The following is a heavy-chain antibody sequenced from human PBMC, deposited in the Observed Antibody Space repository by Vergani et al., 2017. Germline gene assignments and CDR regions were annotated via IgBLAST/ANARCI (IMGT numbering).Heavy chain of an antibody. D-gene: IGHD2-2*01. CDR3: ARWVVPAALYFDY. J-gene: IGHJ4*02. V-gene: IGHV4-59*01. Sequence: QVQLQESGPGLVKPSETLSLTCTVSGGSISSYYWSWIRQPPGKGLEWIGYIYYSGSTNYNPSLKSRVTISVDTSKNQFSLKLSSVTAADTAVYYCARWVVPAALYFDYWGQGTLVTVSS. CDR2: IYYSGST. CDR1: GGSISSYY.